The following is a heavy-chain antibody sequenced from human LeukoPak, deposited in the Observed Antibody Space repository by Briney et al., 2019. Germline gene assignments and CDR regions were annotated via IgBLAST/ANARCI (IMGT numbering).Heavy chain of an antibody. CDR3: VKRSSGYNYDY. CDR1: GFTFSSYS. J-gene: IGHJ4*02. V-gene: IGHV3-64D*06. Sequence: GGSLRLSCSASGFTFSSYSMHWVRQAPGRGLEYVSAINGNGGITSYADSVKGRFTISRDNSKSTVSLQMSSLRPEDTAVYYCVKRSSGYNYDYWGQGTLVSVSP. CDR2: INGNGGIT. D-gene: IGHD3-22*01.